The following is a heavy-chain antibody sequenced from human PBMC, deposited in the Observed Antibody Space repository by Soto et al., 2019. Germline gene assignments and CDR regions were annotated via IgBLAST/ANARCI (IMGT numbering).Heavy chain of an antibody. D-gene: IGHD2-15*01. CDR1: GYTFTSYY. Sequence: GASVKVSCKASGYTFTSYYMHWVRQAPGQGLEWMGIINPSGGSTSYAQKFQGRVTMTRDTSTSTVYMELSSLRSEDTAVYYCARAASEGYSYDAFDIWGQGTMVTVSS. CDR2: INPSGGST. J-gene: IGHJ3*02. CDR3: ARAASEGYSYDAFDI. V-gene: IGHV1-46*01.